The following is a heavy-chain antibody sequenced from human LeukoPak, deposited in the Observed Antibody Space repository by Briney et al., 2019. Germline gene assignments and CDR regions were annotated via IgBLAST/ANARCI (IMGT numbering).Heavy chain of an antibody. CDR1: GFTFSSYG. Sequence: KAGGSLRLSCAASGFTFSSYGMHWVRQAPGKGLEWVSSISSSSSYIYYADSVKGRFTISRDNAKNSLYLQMNSLRAEDTAVYYCARRCRSTAMDPAIDYWGQGTLVTVSS. CDR3: ARRCRSTAMDPAIDY. J-gene: IGHJ4*02. CDR2: ISSSSSYI. V-gene: IGHV3-21*01. D-gene: IGHD5-18*01.